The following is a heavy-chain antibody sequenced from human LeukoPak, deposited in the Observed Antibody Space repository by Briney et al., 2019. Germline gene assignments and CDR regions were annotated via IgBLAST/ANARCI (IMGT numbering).Heavy chain of an antibody. D-gene: IGHD3-22*01. CDR3: ARVSLEYYYDSSGFDY. CDR2: ISAYNGNT. J-gene: IGHJ4*02. Sequence: VASVKVSCKSSGYTFTSYGISWVRQAPGQGLEWMGWISAYNGNTNYAQKLQGRVTMTTDTSTSTAYMELRSLRSDDTAVYYCARVSLEYYYDSSGFDYWGQGTLVTVSS. CDR1: GYTFTSYG. V-gene: IGHV1-18*01.